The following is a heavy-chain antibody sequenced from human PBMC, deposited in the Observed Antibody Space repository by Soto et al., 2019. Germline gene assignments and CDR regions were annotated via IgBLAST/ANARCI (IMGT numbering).Heavy chain of an antibody. CDR1: GFTFSSYA. V-gene: IGHV3-30-3*01. Sequence: GGSLRLSCAASGFTFSSYAMHWVRQAPGKGLEWVAVISYDGSNKYYADSVKGRFTISRDNSKNTLYLQMNSLRAEDTAVYYCARDVWGMSGYDYYYYGMHVWGQGTTVTVSS. J-gene: IGHJ6*02. D-gene: IGHD5-12*01. CDR2: ISYDGSNK. CDR3: ARDVWGMSGYDYYYYGMHV.